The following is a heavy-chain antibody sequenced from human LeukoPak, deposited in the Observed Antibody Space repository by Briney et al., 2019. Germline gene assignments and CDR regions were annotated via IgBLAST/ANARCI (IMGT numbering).Heavy chain of an antibody. J-gene: IGHJ3*02. Sequence: GGSLRLSCAASGFTFSNAWMSWARQAPGKGLEWVGRIKSKTDGGTTDYAAPVKGRFTISRDDSKNTLYLQMNSLKTEDTAVYYCTTVIVVVPAAISDAFDIWGQGTMVTVSS. D-gene: IGHD2-2*01. CDR1: GFTFSNAW. V-gene: IGHV3-15*01. CDR3: TTVIVVVPAAISDAFDI. CDR2: IKSKTDGGTT.